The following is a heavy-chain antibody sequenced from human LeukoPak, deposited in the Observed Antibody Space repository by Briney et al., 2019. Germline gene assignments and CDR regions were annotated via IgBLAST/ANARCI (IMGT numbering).Heavy chain of an antibody. CDR3: ARHTYGTGSQY. J-gene: IGHJ4*02. CDR1: GGSISSYY. D-gene: IGHD3-10*01. Sequence: SETLSLTCTVSGGSISSYYWGWIRQPPGKGLEWIGYIYYSGSTNYDSSLKSRVTISVDSSKNQFSLKLSSVTAADTAVYYCARHTYGTGSQYWGQGTLVTVSS. CDR2: IYYSGST. V-gene: IGHV4-59*08.